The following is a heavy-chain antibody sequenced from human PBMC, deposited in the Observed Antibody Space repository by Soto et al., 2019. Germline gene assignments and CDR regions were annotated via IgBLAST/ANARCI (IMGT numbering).Heavy chain of an antibody. CDR1: VSALNSFSND. CDR2: IYGSLNT. CDR3: EGESANYWFEP. D-gene: IGHD1-7*01. J-gene: IGHJ5*02. Sequence: SDTLGLTCTVSVSALNSFSNDVNFFRQPPWKALDWIGYIYGSLNTKYNTSLKSRVNISQDTSKNQVSLKMNSVTATDTAMYYCEGESANYWFEPRGQ. V-gene: IGHV4-61*01.